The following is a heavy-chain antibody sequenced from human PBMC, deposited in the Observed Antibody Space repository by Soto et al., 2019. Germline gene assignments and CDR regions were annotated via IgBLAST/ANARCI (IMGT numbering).Heavy chain of an antibody. CDR3: ARGGYSSSWRFDY. J-gene: IGHJ4*02. V-gene: IGHV1-69*06. Sequence: PVKVSCKASRDTFSSYAISWVRQAPGQGLEWMGGIVPIIGTTNYAQKFQGRVTITADKSTSTAYMELSSLRSEDTAVYYCARGGYSSSWRFDYWGQGTLVTVSS. D-gene: IGHD6-13*01. CDR2: IVPIIGTT. CDR1: RDTFSSYA.